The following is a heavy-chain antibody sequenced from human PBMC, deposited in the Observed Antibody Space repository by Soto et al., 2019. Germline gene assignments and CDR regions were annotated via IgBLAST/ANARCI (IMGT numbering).Heavy chain of an antibody. Sequence: QLQLQESGPGLVKPSETLSLTCTVSGGSISSSSYYWGWIRQPPGKGLEWIGSIYYSGSTYYNPSLKSRVTISVDTSKNQFSLKLSSVTAADTAVYYCARRGTAMANLPGHYFDYWGQGTLVTVSS. CDR2: IYYSGST. J-gene: IGHJ4*02. CDR1: GGSISSSSYY. D-gene: IGHD5-18*01. V-gene: IGHV4-39*01. CDR3: ARRGTAMANLPGHYFDY.